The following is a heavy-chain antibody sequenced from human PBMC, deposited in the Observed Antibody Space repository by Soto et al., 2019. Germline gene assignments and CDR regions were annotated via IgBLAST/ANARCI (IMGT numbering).Heavy chain of an antibody. J-gene: IGHJ5*02. CDR1: GFSLSDYW. D-gene: IGHD3-10*01. Sequence: EVQLVESGGGLVQPGGSLRLSCAASGFSLSDYWIHWVRQAPGKGLVWLSRIKGVGSETDYADSVRGRFTISRDNAKNTVYLQLNSLRVEDTAVYYCARDYHGSGNPWGQGTPVTVSS. CDR3: ARDYHGSGNP. V-gene: IGHV3-74*01. CDR2: IKGVGSET.